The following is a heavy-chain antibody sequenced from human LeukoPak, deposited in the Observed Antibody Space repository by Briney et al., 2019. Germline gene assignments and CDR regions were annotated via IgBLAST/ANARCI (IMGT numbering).Heavy chain of an antibody. J-gene: IGHJ6*02. V-gene: IGHV3-30*03. CDR3: ALNNYYYYGMDV. Sequence: PGGSLRLSCAASGFTFSSYSMNWVRQAPGKGLEWVAVISYDGSNKYYADSVRGRFTISRDNSKNTLYLQMNSLRAEDTAVYYCALNNYYYYGMDVWGQGTTVTVSS. CDR2: ISYDGSNK. CDR1: GFTFSSYS.